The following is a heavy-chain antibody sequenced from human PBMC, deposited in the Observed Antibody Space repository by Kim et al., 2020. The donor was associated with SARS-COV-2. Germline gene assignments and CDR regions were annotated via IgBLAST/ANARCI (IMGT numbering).Heavy chain of an antibody. CDR2: ISGSGGST. J-gene: IGHJ6*03. CDR1: GFTFSSYA. CDR3: TPGAVGEYSSSSRYYYYMDV. Sequence: GGSLRLSCAAPGFTFSSYAMSWVRQAPGKGLEWVSAISGSGGSTYYADSVKGRFTISRDNSKNTLYLQMNSLRAEDTAVYYCTPGAVGEYSSSSRYYYYMDVWGKGTTVTVSS. V-gene: IGHV3-23*01. D-gene: IGHD6-6*01.